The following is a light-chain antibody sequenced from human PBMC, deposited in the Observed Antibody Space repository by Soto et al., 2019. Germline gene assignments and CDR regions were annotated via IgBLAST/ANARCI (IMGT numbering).Light chain of an antibody. CDR3: QQSYTTPVYS. CDR1: QNIIFY. CDR2: AAS. Sequence: DIQMTQSPSSLSASVGDRVTITCRASQNIIFYLNWYQQKLGKPPNHLISAASTLQSGVPSRFSGSGCGTDFTLTISNLQPEDFATYFCQQSYTTPVYSFGQGTKLEIK. V-gene: IGKV1-39*01. J-gene: IGKJ2*01.